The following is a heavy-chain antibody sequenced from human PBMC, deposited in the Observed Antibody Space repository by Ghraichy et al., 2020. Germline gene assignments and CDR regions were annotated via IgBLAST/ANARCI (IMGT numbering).Heavy chain of an antibody. CDR2: ISYDGSNK. CDR3: ARDQLLRESHYMDV. CDR1: GFTFSSYA. V-gene: IGHV3-30-3*01. Sequence: GGSLRLSCAASGFTFSSYAMHWVRQAPGKGLEWVAVISYDGSNKYYADSVKGRFTISRDNSKNTLYLQMNSLRAEDTAVYYCARDQLLRESHYMDVWGKGTTVTVSS. J-gene: IGHJ6*03. D-gene: IGHD3-10*01.